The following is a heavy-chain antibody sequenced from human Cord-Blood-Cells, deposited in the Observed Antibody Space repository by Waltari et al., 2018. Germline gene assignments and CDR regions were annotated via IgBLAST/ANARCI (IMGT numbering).Heavy chain of an antibody. CDR1: GYSIRSGYY. CDR2: IYHSGST. J-gene: IGHJ4*02. CDR3: AREGLYGSGSYFDY. V-gene: IGHV4-38-2*02. D-gene: IGHD3-10*01. Sequence: QVQLQESGPGLVKPSATLSLTCAVSGYSIRSGYYCGWLRQPPGKGLEWIGSIYHSGSTYYNPSLKSRVTISVDTSKNQFSLKLSSVTAADTAVYYCAREGLYGSGSYFDYWGQGTLVTVSS.